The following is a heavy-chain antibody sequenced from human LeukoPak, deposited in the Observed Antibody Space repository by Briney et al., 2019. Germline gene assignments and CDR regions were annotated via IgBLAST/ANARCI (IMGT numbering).Heavy chain of an antibody. V-gene: IGHV1-46*01. Sequence: ASVKVSCKASGYTFTSYYMHWVRQAPGQGLEWMGIINPSGGSTSYAQKFQGRVTMTRDTSTSTVYMELSSLRSDDTAVYYCARDRGQQLGLDYWGQGTLVTVSS. CDR2: INPSGGST. J-gene: IGHJ4*02. CDR3: ARDRGQQLGLDY. CDR1: GYTFTSYY. D-gene: IGHD6-13*01.